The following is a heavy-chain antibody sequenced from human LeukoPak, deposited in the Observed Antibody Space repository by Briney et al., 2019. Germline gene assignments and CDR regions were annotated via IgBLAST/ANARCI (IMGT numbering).Heavy chain of an antibody. CDR2: INHSGST. Sequence: PSETLSLTCAVYGGSFSGYYWSWIRQPPGKGLEWIGEINHSGSTNYNPSLKSRVTISVDTSKNQFSLKLSSVTAADTAVYYCARGITNYCYYYYMDVWGKGTTVTVSS. D-gene: IGHD3-10*01. V-gene: IGHV4-34*01. CDR3: ARGITNYCYYYYMDV. CDR1: GGSFSGYY. J-gene: IGHJ6*03.